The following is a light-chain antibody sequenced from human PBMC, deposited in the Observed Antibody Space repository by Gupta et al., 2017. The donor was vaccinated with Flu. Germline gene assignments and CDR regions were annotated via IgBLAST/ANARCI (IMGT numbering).Light chain of an antibody. J-gene: IGKJ1*01. CDR2: GAS. Sequence: DIVMTQSPSTLSVSPGERATLSCRASQSVSSNLAWYQQKPGQAPRLLIYGASTRATGIPARCSGSGSGTEFTITISSLQSEDFAVYCCQQYNNWPGFGQGTKVEIK. V-gene: IGKV3-15*01. CDR1: QSVSSN. CDR3: QQYNNWPG.